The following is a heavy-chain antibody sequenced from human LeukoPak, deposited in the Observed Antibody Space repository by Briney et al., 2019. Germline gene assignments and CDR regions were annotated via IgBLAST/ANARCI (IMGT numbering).Heavy chain of an antibody. CDR2: IYYTGST. D-gene: IGHD6-13*01. V-gene: IGHV4-59*01. Sequence: SETLSLTCTVSGGSISTYYWSWIRQPPGKGLEWIGYIYYTGSTTYNPSLMSRVTILVDTSKNQFSLKLSSVTAADAAVYYCARVSSWYGTYYFDYWGQGTLVTVSS. CDR3: ARVSSWYGTYYFDY. J-gene: IGHJ4*02. CDR1: GGSISTYY.